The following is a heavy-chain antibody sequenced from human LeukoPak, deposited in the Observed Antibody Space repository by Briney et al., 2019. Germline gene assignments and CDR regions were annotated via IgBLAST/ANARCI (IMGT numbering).Heavy chain of an antibody. CDR3: ARLSAL. Sequence: ASVKLSCKTSGYPFSDYYIHWIRQASGQGLESMGWINPKNGDTKYAQRSQGRLTISMDTSIDTVYMELSSLRYDDTAVYYCARLSALWGQGTLVTVSS. CDR1: GYPFSDYY. CDR2: INPKNGDT. J-gene: IGHJ4*02. V-gene: IGHV1-2*02.